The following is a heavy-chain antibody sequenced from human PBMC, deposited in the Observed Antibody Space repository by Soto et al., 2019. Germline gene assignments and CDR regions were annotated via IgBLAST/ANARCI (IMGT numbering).Heavy chain of an antibody. Sequence: PSETLSLTCTVSGGSIRNVYWSWIRQSPGKRLEWIGFIFHSGNAKYNPSLKSRVTISVDTSKNQFSLRLDSLTAADTAVYFCARAHAPTLPFDYWGQGTLVTVSS. CDR3: ARAHAPTLPFDY. CDR2: IFHSGNA. D-gene: IGHD2-15*01. CDR1: GGSIRNVY. V-gene: IGHV4-59*01. J-gene: IGHJ4*01.